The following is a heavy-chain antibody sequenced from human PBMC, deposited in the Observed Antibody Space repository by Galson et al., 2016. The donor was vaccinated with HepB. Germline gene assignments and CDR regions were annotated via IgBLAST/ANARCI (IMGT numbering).Heavy chain of an antibody. CDR2: ISGAGHSA. J-gene: IGHJ4*02. V-gene: IGHV3-23*01. CDR1: GFTFTTYS. D-gene: IGHD6-6*01. Sequence: SLRLSCAASGFTFTTYSMNWVRQAPGKGLEWVSTISGAGHSAYYADSVKGRFTVSRDNSKNTLYLLLSSLTIDDSAIYYCAKPAQVLSSSDNYYSESWGQGTRVTVSS. CDR3: AKPAQVLSSSDNYYSES.